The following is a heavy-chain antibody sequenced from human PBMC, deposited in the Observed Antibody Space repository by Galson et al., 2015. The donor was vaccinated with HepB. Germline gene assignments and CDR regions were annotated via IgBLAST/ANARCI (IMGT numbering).Heavy chain of an antibody. CDR2: IYPGGSA. CDR1: ELTVSSNY. J-gene: IGHJ5*02. V-gene: IGHV3-53*05. D-gene: IGHD3-16*01. CDR3: ARQRAGWGPRGDFDP. Sequence: SLRLSCAASELTVSSNYMTWVRQAPGKGPEWVSVIYPGGSANYADSVKGRFTISRDDSKNTLYLQMSSLRAEDTAVYYCARQRAGWGPRGDFDPWGQGTLVTVSS.